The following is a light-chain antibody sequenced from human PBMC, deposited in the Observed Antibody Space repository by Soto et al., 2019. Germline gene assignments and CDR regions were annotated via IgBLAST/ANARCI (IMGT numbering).Light chain of an antibody. CDR3: QQYGSSYPWT. Sequence: EIVLTQSPGTLSLSPGERATLSCRASQSVSSNYLAWDQQKPGQAPRLHIYGASSRAAGIPDRLSGSGSGTDFTLTIRRLEPEDFAVYYWQQYGSSYPWTFGQGTKVEIK. V-gene: IGKV3-20*01. CDR1: QSVSSNY. J-gene: IGKJ1*01. CDR2: GAS.